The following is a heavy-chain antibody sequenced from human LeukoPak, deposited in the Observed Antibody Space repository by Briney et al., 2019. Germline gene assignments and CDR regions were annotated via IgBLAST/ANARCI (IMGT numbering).Heavy chain of an antibody. CDR2: IKQDGSAK. J-gene: IGHJ4*02. CDR1: GFIFSDYW. CDR3: ARRYFDS. V-gene: IGHV3-7*03. Sequence: TGGSLRLSCAASGFIFSDYWMHWFRKAAGKGLEWVANIKQDGSAKYYVDSVKGRFTISRDNAKNSLYLQMNSLRAEDTAVYYCARRYFDSWGQGTLVTVSS.